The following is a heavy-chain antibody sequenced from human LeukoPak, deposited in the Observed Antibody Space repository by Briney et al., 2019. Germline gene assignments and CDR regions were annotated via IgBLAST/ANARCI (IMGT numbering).Heavy chain of an antibody. CDR2: IKSNTDGGTT. V-gene: IGHV3-15*01. D-gene: IGHD1-26*01. J-gene: IGHJ5*02. CDR1: GFTFNNAW. Sequence: GGSLRLSCAASGFTFNNAWMSWVRQAPGKGLEWVGRIKSNTDGGTTDYAAPVKGRFTISRDDSQNTLYLEMNSLTTEDTAVYYCARVAVGSYDWFDPWGQGTLVTVSS. CDR3: ARVAVGSYDWFDP.